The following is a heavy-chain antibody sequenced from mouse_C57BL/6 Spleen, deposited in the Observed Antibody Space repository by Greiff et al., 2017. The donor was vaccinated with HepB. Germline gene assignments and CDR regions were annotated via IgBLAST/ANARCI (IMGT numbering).Heavy chain of an antibody. D-gene: IGHD1-1*01. CDR3: ARIITTVVDPYYFDY. J-gene: IGHJ2*01. Sequence: VQLQQSGAELARPGASVKLSCKASGYTFTSYGISWVKQRTGQGLEWIGEIYPRSGNTYYNEKFKGKATLTADKSSSTASMELRSLTSEDAAVYFCARIITTVVDPYYFDYWGQGTTLTVSS. CDR2: IYPRSGNT. V-gene: IGHV1-81*01. CDR1: GYTFTSYG.